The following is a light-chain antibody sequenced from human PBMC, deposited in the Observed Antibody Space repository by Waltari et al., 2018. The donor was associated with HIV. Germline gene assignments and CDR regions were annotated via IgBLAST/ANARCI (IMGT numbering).Light chain of an antibody. CDR2: DVS. J-gene: IGLJ3*02. CDR3: SSYASGSSIWV. V-gene: IGLV2-14*03. CDR1: SGDIGGYNY. Sequence: QSALTQPASVSGSPGQSITISCPVTSGDIGGYNYVSWYQQHPDKAPKVLIYDVSSRPSGVSTRLYGSKAGNTASLTISGLQAEDEAEYYCSSYASGSSIWVFGGGTKLTVL.